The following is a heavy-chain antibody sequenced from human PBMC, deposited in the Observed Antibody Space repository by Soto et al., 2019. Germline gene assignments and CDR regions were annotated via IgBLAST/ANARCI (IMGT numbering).Heavy chain of an antibody. D-gene: IGHD1-26*01. CDR1: GGSISSSNW. CDR3: AAISRSYSRGYYFDY. V-gene: IGHV4-4*02. CDR2: IYHSGST. Sequence: PSETLSLTCAVSGGSISSSNWWSWVRQPPGKGLEWIGEIYHSGSTNYNPSLKSRVTISVDKSKNQFSLKLSSVTAADTAVYYCAAISRSYSRGYYFDYWGQGTLVT. J-gene: IGHJ4*02.